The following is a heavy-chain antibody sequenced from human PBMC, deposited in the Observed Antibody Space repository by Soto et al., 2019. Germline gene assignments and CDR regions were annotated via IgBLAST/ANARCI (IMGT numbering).Heavy chain of an antibody. D-gene: IGHD1-26*01. J-gene: IGHJ4*02. CDR1: GFTFSSYA. CDR3: ANQPEQLAPGDHFDY. Sequence: EVQLLESGEGLVQPGGSLRLSCAASGFTFSSYAMNWVRQAPGKGLEWVSGISGSGGSTYYADSVKGRFTISRDNSRNTLYLQMNSLRAEDTAVYYCANQPEQLAPGDHFDYWGQGTMVTVSS. V-gene: IGHV3-23*01. CDR2: ISGSGGST.